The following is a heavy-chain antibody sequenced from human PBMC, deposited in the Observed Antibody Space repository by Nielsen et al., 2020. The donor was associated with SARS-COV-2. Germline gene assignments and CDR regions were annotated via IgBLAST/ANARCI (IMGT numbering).Heavy chain of an antibody. D-gene: IGHD6-13*01. J-gene: IGHJ4*02. CDR1: GFTFDDYT. Sequence: GESLKISCAASGFTFDDYTMHWVRQAPGKGLEWVSLISWDGGSTYYADSVKGRFTISRDNSKNTLYLQMNSLRAEDTAVYYCAKGSSSWWYYFDYWGQGTLVTVSS. V-gene: IGHV3-43*01. CDR2: ISWDGGST. CDR3: AKGSSSWWYYFDY.